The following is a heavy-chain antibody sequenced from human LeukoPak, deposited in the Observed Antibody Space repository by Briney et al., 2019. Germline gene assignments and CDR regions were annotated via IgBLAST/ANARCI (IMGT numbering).Heavy chain of an antibody. CDR3: ARGGYGSGSYPHFDY. CDR1: GYSFTSYW. V-gene: IGHV5-51*01. Sequence: GESLKISCKGSGYSFTSYWIGWVRQMPGKGLEWMGIIYPGDSDTRYSPSFQGQVTISADKSISTAYLQWSSLKASDTAMYYCARGGYGSGSYPHFDYWGQGTLVTVSS. CDR2: IYPGDSDT. D-gene: IGHD3-10*01. J-gene: IGHJ4*02.